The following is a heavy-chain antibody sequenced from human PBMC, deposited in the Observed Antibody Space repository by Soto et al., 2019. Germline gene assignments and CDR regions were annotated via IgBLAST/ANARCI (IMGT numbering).Heavy chain of an antibody. V-gene: IGHV1-69*13. J-gene: IGHJ4*02. D-gene: IGHD6-13*01. Sequence: SVKVSCKASGYTFTSYGISWVRQAPGQGLEWMGGIIPIFGTANYAQKFQGRVTITADESTSTAYMELSSLRSEDTAVYYCARAFGAAAAFDYWGQGTLVTVSS. CDR1: GYTFTSYG. CDR2: IIPIFGTA. CDR3: ARAFGAAAAFDY.